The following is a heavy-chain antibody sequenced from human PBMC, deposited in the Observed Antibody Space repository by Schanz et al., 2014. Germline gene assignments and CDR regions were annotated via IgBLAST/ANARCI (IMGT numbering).Heavy chain of an antibody. CDR3: ALREKPYGPFAS. CDR1: GGSISSGGYS. J-gene: IGHJ4*02. D-gene: IGHD3-10*01. CDR2: IYYSGNT. Sequence: LQLQESGSGLMKPSQTLSLTCAVSGGSISSGGYSWNWIRQSPGKGLEWIGYIYYSGNTYYNPSLKSRVTISVDRSKNQCSLRLDSLTAADTAVYYCALREKPYGPFASWGQGALVTVSS. V-gene: IGHV4-30-2*06.